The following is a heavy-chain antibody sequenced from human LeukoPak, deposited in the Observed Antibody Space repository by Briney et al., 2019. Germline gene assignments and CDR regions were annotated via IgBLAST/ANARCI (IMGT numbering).Heavy chain of an antibody. V-gene: IGHV4-34*09. CDR3: ARVCYYYDSSGRLYYFDY. CDR1: GGSFSGYY. CDR2: INHSGST. D-gene: IGHD3-22*01. J-gene: IGHJ4*02. Sequence: SETLSLTCAVYGGSFSGYYWSWIRQPPGKGLEWIGEINHSGSTYYNPSLKSRVTISVDTSKNQFSLKLSSVTAADTAVYYCARVCYYYDSSGRLYYFDYWGQGTLVTVSS.